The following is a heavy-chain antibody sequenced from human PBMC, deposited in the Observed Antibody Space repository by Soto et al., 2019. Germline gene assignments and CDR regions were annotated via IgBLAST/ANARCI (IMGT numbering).Heavy chain of an antibody. Sequence: SETLSLTCTVSGGSISSSDFYWGWLRQTPGKGLEFIGSMYYSGTTYYNPSLKSRVTISVYTSKSQFTLKLISVTAADTAVYYCAVVDSTGNWFDPWGEGALVTVSS. J-gene: IGHJ5*02. CDR3: AVVDSTGNWFDP. V-gene: IGHV4-39*01. D-gene: IGHD6-25*01. CDR1: GGSISSSDFY. CDR2: MYYSGTT.